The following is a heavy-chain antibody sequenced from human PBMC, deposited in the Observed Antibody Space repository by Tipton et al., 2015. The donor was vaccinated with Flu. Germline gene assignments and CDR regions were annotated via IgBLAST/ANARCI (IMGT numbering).Heavy chain of an antibody. CDR2: IYTSGST. D-gene: IGHD4-17*01. CDR3: ARSDYGDYGSIVHFDY. CDR1: GGSISSYY. V-gene: IGHV4-4*07. Sequence: TLSLTCTVSGGSISSYYWSWIRQPAGKGLEWIGRIYTSGSTNYNPSLKSRVTISVDTSKNQFSLKLSSVTAADTAVYYCARSDYGDYGSIVHFDYWGQGTLVTVSS. J-gene: IGHJ4*02.